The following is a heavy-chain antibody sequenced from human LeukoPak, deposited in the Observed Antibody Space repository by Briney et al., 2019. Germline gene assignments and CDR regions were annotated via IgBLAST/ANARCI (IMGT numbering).Heavy chain of an antibody. Sequence: QAGGSLRLSCAASGFTFSSYAMSWVRQAPGKGLEWVSAISGSGGSTYYADSVKGRFTISRDNSKNTLYLQMNSLRAEDTAVYYCARDLRLRHSSGWYGWFDPWGQGTLVTVSS. V-gene: IGHV3-23*01. CDR2: ISGSGGST. J-gene: IGHJ5*02. D-gene: IGHD6-19*01. CDR3: ARDLRLRHSSGWYGWFDP. CDR1: GFTFSSYA.